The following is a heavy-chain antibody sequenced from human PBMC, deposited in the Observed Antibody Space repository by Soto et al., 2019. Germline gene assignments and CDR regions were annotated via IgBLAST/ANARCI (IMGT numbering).Heavy chain of an antibody. CDR1: GFTFSDYY. V-gene: IGHV3-11*01. Sequence: QVQLVESGGGLVKPGGSLRLSCAASGFTFSDYYMSGIRQAPGKGLEWVSYISSRSSTIFYADSVKGRFTISRDNVKNSLYLQMNSLRAEGTAVYYCASGTNGAFFVYWGQGILVTVSS. CDR2: ISSRSSTI. CDR3: ASGTNGAFFVY. D-gene: IGHD2-8*01. J-gene: IGHJ4*02.